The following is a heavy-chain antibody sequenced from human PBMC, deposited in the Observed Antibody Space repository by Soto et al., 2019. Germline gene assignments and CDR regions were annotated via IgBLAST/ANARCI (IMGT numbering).Heavy chain of an antibody. V-gene: IGHV3-23*01. Sequence: GGSLRLSCAASGFTFSSYAMSWVRQAPGKGLEWVSAISGSGGSTYYADSVKGRFTISRDNSKNTLYLQMNSLRAEDTAVYYCAKVSPPYIAAAAFYYYYGMDAWGQGTTVTVSS. D-gene: IGHD6-13*01. J-gene: IGHJ6*02. CDR3: AKVSPPYIAAAAFYYYYGMDA. CDR2: ISGSGGST. CDR1: GFTFSSYA.